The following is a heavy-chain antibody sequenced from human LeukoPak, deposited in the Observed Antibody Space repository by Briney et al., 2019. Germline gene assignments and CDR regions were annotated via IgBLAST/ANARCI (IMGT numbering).Heavy chain of an antibody. V-gene: IGHV4-39*07. CDR1: GGSISSSTYY. CDR3: ARDLIRGSGSSNPRFDP. D-gene: IGHD3-10*01. J-gene: IGHJ5*02. CDR2: IYYSGST. Sequence: SPSETLSLTCTVSGGSISSSTYYWGWIRQRPQKGLEWIGTIYYSGSTYYSPSLKSRVTISVDTSKNQFSLKLSSVTAADTAVYYCARDLIRGSGSSNPRFDPWGQGTLVTVSS.